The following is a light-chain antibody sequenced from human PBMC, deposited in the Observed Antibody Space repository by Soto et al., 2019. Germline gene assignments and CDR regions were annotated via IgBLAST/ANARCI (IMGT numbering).Light chain of an antibody. J-gene: IGLJ1*01. CDR2: EGN. Sequence: QSALTQPASVSGSPGQSITISCTGTSSDVGSYNLVSWYQQHPGKAPKLMIYEGNQRPSGISSRFSGSKSGNTASLTISGLQAEDEADYYCCSYAGSPYVFGTGTKVTVL. CDR1: SSDVGSYNL. V-gene: IGLV2-23*01. CDR3: CSYAGSPYV.